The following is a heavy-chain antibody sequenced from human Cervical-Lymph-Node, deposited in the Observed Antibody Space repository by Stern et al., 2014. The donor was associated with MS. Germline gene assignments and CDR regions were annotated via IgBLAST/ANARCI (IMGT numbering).Heavy chain of an antibody. V-gene: IGHV3-53*01. J-gene: IGHJ4*02. D-gene: IGHD6-19*01. Sequence: EVQLVESGGGLIQPGGSLRLSCAASEFTVSSNYLTWVRQAPGKGLECVSIIFSDGNTYYADSVKGRFIISRDNYRNTVYLQMNSLRAGDTAVYYCARGGASPFMPMAGAEVAYFDAWGQGSLVTVSS. CDR1: EFTVSSNY. CDR3: ARGGASPFMPMAGAEVAYFDA. CDR2: IFSDGNT.